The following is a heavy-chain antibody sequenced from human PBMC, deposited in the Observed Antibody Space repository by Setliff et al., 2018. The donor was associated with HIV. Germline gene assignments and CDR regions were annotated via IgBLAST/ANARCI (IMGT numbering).Heavy chain of an antibody. CDR2: INHSGST. Sequence: SETLSLTCAVYGGSFSGYYWSWIRQPPGKGLEWIGEINHSGSTNYNPSLKSRVTISVDTSKNQFSLKLSSVTAADTAVYYCARGWDDKVSTIWAPYYYYMDVWGKGTTVTVSS. CDR3: ARGWDDKVSTIWAPYYYYMDV. D-gene: IGHD3-3*01. J-gene: IGHJ6*03. V-gene: IGHV4-34*01. CDR1: GGSFSGYY.